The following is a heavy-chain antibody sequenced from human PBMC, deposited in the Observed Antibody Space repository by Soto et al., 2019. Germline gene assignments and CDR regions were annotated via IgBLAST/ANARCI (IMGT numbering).Heavy chain of an antibody. J-gene: IGHJ6*03. CDR2: ISGSGGST. CDR3: AKGRGWYFDYYYYYYMDV. D-gene: IGHD6-19*01. Sequence: EVQLLESGGGLVQPGGSLRLSCAASGFTFSSYAMSWVRQAPGKGLEWVSAISGSGGSTYYADSVKGRFTISRDNSKNTLYLQMNSLRAEDTAVYYCAKGRGWYFDYYYYYYMDVWGKGTTVTVSS. V-gene: IGHV3-23*01. CDR1: GFTFSSYA.